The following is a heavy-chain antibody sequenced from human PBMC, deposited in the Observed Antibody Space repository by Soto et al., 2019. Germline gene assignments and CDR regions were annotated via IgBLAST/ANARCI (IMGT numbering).Heavy chain of an antibody. D-gene: IGHD6-19*01. V-gene: IGHV3-48*03. CDR1: GFTFSSYE. J-gene: IGHJ5*02. CDR3: ARGGSGLSILPRDWFDP. CDR2: ISSSGSTI. Sequence: EVQLVESGGGLVQPGGSLRLSCAASGFTFSSYEMNWVRQAPGKGLEWVSYISSSGSTIYYADSVKGRFTISRDNAKNSLYLQMNSLRAEDTAVYYCARGGSGLSILPRDWFDPWGQGTLVTVSS.